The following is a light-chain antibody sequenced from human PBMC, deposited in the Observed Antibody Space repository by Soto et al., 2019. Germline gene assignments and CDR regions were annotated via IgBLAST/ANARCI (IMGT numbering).Light chain of an antibody. CDR3: QQFSSYTLT. J-gene: IGKJ4*01. CDR1: QTVRKNY. Sequence: EFVFTQSPGTLSLSPGERATLSCRASQTVRKNYLAWYQQKLGQAPRLLIYDASSRETGIPDRFSGGGSGTECTLTISRLEPEDFAVYYCQQFSSYTLTFGGGTKVDIK. V-gene: IGKV3-20*01. CDR2: DAS.